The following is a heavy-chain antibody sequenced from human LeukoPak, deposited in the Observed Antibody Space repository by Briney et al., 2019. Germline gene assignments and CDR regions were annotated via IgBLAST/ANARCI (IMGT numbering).Heavy chain of an antibody. CDR1: GDSVSSNSAA. Sequence: SQTLSLTCAISGDSVSSNSAAWNWIRQSPSRGLEWLGSTYYRSKWYNDYAVSVKSRIIINPDTSKNQFSLQLNSVTPEDTAVYYCARGKAAAGQYYFDYWGQGTLVTVSS. CDR3: ARGKAAAGQYYFDY. D-gene: IGHD6-13*01. J-gene: IGHJ4*02. CDR2: TYYRSKWYN. V-gene: IGHV6-1*01.